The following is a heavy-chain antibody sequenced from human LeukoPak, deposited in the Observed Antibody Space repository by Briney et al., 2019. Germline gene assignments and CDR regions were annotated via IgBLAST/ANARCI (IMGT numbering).Heavy chain of an antibody. J-gene: IGHJ4*02. D-gene: IGHD6-13*01. CDR1: GDSVSSNSAA. V-gene: IGHV6-1*01. CDR2: TYYRSKWCN. CDR3: ARAGSSGSSWYDSGVDY. Sequence: SQTLSLTCAISGDSVSSNSAAWNWIRQSPSRSLEWLGRTYYRSKWCNDFAVSVKSRITINPDTSKNQFSLQLNSVTPEDTAVYYCARAGSSGSSWYDSGVDYWGQGTLVTVSS.